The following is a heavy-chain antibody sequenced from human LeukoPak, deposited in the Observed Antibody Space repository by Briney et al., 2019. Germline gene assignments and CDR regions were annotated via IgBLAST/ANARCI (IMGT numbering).Heavy chain of an antibody. V-gene: IGHV3-48*03. CDR3: ARDTSWADY. CDR1: GFTFSGYE. J-gene: IGHJ4*02. CDR2: ISSSGSSI. D-gene: IGHD1-26*01. Sequence: GGSLRLSCAASGFTFSGYEMNWVRQAPGKGLEWVSFISSSGSSIYYADSVKGRFTISRDNAKNSLDLQMSSLRAEDTAVYYCARDTSWADYWGQGTLVTVSS.